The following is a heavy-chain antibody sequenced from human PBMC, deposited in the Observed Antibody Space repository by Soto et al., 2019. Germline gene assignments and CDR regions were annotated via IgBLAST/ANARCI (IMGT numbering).Heavy chain of an antibody. V-gene: IGHV4-59*01. CDR3: ARQSTAWPNFDS. CDR1: GGSISNYY. CDR2: IYYSGNT. D-gene: IGHD2-21*02. Sequence: PSETLSLTCAVSGGSISNYYWSWIRQPPGKGLERIGYIYYSGNTNYNPSLKSRVTISVDTSKKQFSLKVSAVTAADTAVYYCARQSTAWPNFDSWGQGTLVTVSS. J-gene: IGHJ4*02.